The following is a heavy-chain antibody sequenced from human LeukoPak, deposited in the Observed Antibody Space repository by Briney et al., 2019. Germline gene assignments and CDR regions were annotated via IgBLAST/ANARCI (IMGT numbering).Heavy chain of an antibody. D-gene: IGHD6-19*01. CDR3: AKQKGSAWHTEYFQQ. J-gene: IGHJ1*01. V-gene: IGHV3-23*01. CDR1: GFTFSSYA. Sequence: GGSLRLSCAASGFTFSSYAMSWVRQAPGKGLEWVSAISGSGGSTYYADSVKGRFTISRDNSKNTLYLQMNSLRAEDTAVYYCAKQKGSAWHTEYFQQWGQGSLVTVSS. CDR2: ISGSGGST.